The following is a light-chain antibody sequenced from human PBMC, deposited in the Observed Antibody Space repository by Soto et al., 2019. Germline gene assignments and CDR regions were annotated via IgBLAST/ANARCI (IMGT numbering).Light chain of an antibody. CDR3: SSYTSNTTPYV. CDR2: DVT. CDR1: SSDVGAYNY. Sequence: QSVLTQPASVSGSPGQSIAISCTGTSSDVGAYNYVSWYQQHPGKVPKLVIYDVTNRPSGVSDRFSGSKSGNTASLTIPGLQAEDEADYYSSSYTSNTTPYVFGTGTKVTVL. V-gene: IGLV2-14*01. J-gene: IGLJ1*01.